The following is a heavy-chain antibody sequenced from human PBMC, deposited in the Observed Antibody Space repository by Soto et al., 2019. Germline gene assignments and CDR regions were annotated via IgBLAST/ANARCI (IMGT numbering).Heavy chain of an antibody. CDR3: ARVAYYYGSGSYFAFDI. CDR2: MNPNSGNT. D-gene: IGHD3-10*01. CDR1: GYTFTSYD. Sequence: VASVKVSCKASGYTFTSYDINWVRQATGQGLEWMGWMNPNSGNTGYAQKFQGRVTMTRNTSISTAYMELSSLRSEDTAVYYCARVAYYYGSGSYFAFDIWGQGTMVTVSS. J-gene: IGHJ3*02. V-gene: IGHV1-8*01.